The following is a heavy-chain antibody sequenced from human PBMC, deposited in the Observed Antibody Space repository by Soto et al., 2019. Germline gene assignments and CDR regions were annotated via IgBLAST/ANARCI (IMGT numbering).Heavy chain of an antibody. Sequence: QEQLVQSGGEVKKPGASVRVSCNASGYTFTKYGITWVRQAPGQGLEWMGWIGVYNGKTNYARKLQGRVIMTADTYASTAYMELRSLRADDTAVYYWSRARYCTSTSCYKHYYYGMDIWGQGTTVSVSS. D-gene: IGHD2-2*02. CDR2: IGVYNGKT. V-gene: IGHV1-18*04. J-gene: IGHJ6*02. CDR3: SRARYCTSTSCYKHYYYGMDI. CDR1: GYTFTKYG.